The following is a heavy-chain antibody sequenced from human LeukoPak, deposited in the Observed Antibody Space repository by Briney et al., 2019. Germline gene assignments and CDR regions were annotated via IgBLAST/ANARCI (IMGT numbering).Heavy chain of an antibody. J-gene: IGHJ3*02. D-gene: IGHD3-22*01. CDR3: ARGGGSSGYYPSGDAFDI. V-gene: IGHV1-46*01. CDR1: GYTFTSHY. Sequence: ASVKVSCKASGYTFTSHYMLWVRQAPGQGLEWMGIINPSGGSTTYAQNFQGRISMTSDTPTSTVYMELSSLRSEDTAVYYCARGGGSSGYYPSGDAFDIWGQGTMVTVSS. CDR2: INPSGGST.